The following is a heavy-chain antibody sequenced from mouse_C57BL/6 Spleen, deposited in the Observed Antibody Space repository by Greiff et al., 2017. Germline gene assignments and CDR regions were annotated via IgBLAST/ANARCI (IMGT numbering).Heavy chain of an antibody. V-gene: IGHV1-85*01. Sequence: QVQLQQSGPELVKPGASVKLSCKASGYTFTSYDINWVKQRLGQGLGWIGWIYPRDGSTKYNEKFKGKATLTVDTSSSTAYMELHSLTSEDSAVFFCASSYDFDYWGQGTTLTVSS. CDR3: ASSYDFDY. D-gene: IGHD1-1*01. J-gene: IGHJ2*01. CDR2: IYPRDGST. CDR1: GYTFTSYD.